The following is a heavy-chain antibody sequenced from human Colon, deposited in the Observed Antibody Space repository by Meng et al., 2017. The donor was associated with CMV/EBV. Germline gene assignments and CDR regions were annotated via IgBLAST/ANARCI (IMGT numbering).Heavy chain of an antibody. CDR2: IRHDGSDQ. V-gene: IGHV3-30*02. CDR1: GFTFNNYA. D-gene: IGHD3-3*01. J-gene: IGHJ4*02. CDR3: AKVRYFGVVLRGDSFDY. Sequence: GGSLRLSCATSGFTFNNYAMHWVRHVPGKGLECVAFIRHDGSDQYYTDSVKGRFTISRDESKATLYLQMNSLRTEDTAVYYCAKVRYFGVVLRGDSFDYWGQGTPVTVSS.